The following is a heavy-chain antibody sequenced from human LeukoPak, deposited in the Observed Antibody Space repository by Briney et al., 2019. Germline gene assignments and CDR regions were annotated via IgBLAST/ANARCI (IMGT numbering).Heavy chain of an antibody. V-gene: IGHV3-23*01. Sequence: GGSRILSWAGSGCTFSSNGRRWFRQAPGKGLEWVSAISGSGGNTYYAAFVRGRFTISRDNSKNTLYLQMNTLRAEDTAVYYCATTKQARRYFDYWGQGTLVTVSS. CDR1: GCTFSSNG. CDR2: ISGSGGNT. CDR3: ATTKQARRYFDY. D-gene: IGHD3-9*01. J-gene: IGHJ4*02.